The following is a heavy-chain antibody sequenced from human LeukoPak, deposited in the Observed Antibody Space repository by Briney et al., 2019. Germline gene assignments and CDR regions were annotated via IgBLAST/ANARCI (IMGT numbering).Heavy chain of an antibody. CDR1: GYTFTSYD. CDR3: ARAHFEMDSYGTDY. Sequence: GASVKVSCKASGYTFTSYDINWVRQATGQGLEWMGWMNPNSGNTGYAQKFQGRVTMTRNTSISTAYMELSSLRSEDTAVYCCARAHFEMDSYGTDYWGQGTLVTVSS. D-gene: IGHD5-18*01. CDR2: MNPNSGNT. V-gene: IGHV1-8*01. J-gene: IGHJ4*02.